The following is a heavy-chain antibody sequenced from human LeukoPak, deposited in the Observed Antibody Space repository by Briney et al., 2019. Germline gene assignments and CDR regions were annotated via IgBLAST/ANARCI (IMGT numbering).Heavy chain of an antibody. CDR2: IIPIFGTA. V-gene: IGHV1-69*13. Sequence: ASVKVSCTASGGTFSSYAISWVRQAPGQGLEWMGGIIPIFGTANYAQKFQGRVTITADESTSTAYMELSSLRSEDTAVYYCARGTVVPAAGPGRYDHYVMDVWGQGTTVTVSS. CDR1: GGTFSSYA. J-gene: IGHJ6*02. CDR3: ARGTVVPAAGPGRYDHYVMDV. D-gene: IGHD2-2*01.